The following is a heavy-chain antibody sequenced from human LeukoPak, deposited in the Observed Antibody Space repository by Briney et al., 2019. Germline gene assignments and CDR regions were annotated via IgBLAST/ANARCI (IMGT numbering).Heavy chain of an antibody. CDR3: ASSNPAGSSWRPFDN. CDR2: IRYDGSNK. CDR1: GFTFSSYA. D-gene: IGHD6-13*01. V-gene: IGHV3-30*02. Sequence: GGSLRLSCAASGFTFSSYAMSWVRQAPGKGLEWVAFIRYDGSNKFYADSVKGRFTISRDNSKNTLYLQMNNLRGDDTAIYYCASSNPAGSSWRPFDNWGQGTLVTVSS. J-gene: IGHJ4*02.